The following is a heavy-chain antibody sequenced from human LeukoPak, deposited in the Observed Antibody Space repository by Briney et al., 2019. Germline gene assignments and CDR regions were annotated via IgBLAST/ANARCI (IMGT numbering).Heavy chain of an antibody. CDR2: INYSGST. CDR1: GGPFSGYY. V-gene: IGHV4-34*01. CDR3: AKVYSSSSRDAFDV. J-gene: IGHJ3*01. Sequence: SETLSLTCAVYGGPFSGYYWSWIRQPPGKGRGGMGEINYSGSTNYNASLESRVTISADTSKKQFTLNLSSVTAADTAVYYCAKVYSSSSRDAFDVWGPGTMVTVSS. D-gene: IGHD6-6*01.